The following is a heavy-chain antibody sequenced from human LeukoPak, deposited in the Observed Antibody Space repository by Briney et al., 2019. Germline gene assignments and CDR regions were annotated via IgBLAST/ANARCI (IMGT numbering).Heavy chain of an antibody. CDR2: IYYSGSP. J-gene: IGHJ5*02. V-gene: IGHV4-39*01. D-gene: IGHD2-21*02. CDR3: ANTAHIVVVTAIHGWFDP. Sequence: PSETLSLTCTVSGGSISSSSYYWGWIRQPPGKGLEWIGSIYYSGSPYYNPSLKSRLTISVDTSKNQFSLKLSSVTAADTAVYYCANTAHIVVVTAIHGWFDPWGQGTLVTVSS. CDR1: GGSISSSSYY.